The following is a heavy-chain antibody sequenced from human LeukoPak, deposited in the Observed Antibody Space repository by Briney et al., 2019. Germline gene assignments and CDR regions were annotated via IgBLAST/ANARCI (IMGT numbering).Heavy chain of an antibody. J-gene: IGHJ6*03. D-gene: IGHD2-2*02. CDR3: ARDGESRFYTYYYYMDV. V-gene: IGHV1-18*01. CDR1: GYTFTSYV. CDR2: ISPYNGNT. Sequence: ASVKVSCKASGYTFTSYVISWVGQAPGQGREGVGWISPYNGNTKYAQKVQGRVTLTTDTSTSTAYMELRSLRSDDTAVHYCARDGESRFYTYYYYMDVWGKGTTVTVSS.